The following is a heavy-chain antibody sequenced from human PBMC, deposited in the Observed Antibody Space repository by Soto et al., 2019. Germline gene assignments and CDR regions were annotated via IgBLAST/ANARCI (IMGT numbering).Heavy chain of an antibody. CDR3: ARRAGSIVVPAYS. CDR1: GGSISISDYY. V-gene: IGHV4-39*01. Sequence: QLQLQESGPGLVKPSETLSLTCTVSGGSISISDYYWVWIRQPPGKGLEWIGSISYSGTYYKPSLKSRATIAVDTPKNQFSLRLSSVTAADTAVYYCARRAGSIVVPAYSWGQGTLVTVSS. D-gene: IGHD6-19*01. J-gene: IGHJ4*02. CDR2: ISYSGT.